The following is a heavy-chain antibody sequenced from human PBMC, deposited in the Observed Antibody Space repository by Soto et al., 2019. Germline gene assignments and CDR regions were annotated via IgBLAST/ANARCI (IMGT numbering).Heavy chain of an antibody. CDR2: SGST. CDR1: GGSISSYY. Sequence: QVQLQESGPGLVKPSETLSLTCTVSGGSISSYYWSWIRQPPGKGLEWIASGSTNYNPSLKSRVTVSVDTSKNQFSLKLSSVNAADTAVYYCASRSVLGYFFDYWGQGTLVTVSS. V-gene: IGHV4-4*09. J-gene: IGHJ4*02. CDR3: ASRSVLGYFFDY. D-gene: IGHD3-10*01.